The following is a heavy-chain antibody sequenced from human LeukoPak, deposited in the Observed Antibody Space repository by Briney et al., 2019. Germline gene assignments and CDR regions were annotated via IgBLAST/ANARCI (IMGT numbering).Heavy chain of an antibody. CDR3: AKDPRGFIVTFLDY. D-gene: IGHD3-10*01. CDR1: GFTFSSYG. CDR2: ISYDGGKK. J-gene: IGHJ4*02. V-gene: IGHV3-30*18. Sequence: QSGGSLRLSCVASGFTFSSYGMHWVRQAPGKGLEWVAVISYDGGKKHYADSVKGRFTISRDNSRNTVYLQMNSLKAGDTAVYYCAKDPRGFIVTFLDYWGQGALVTVSS.